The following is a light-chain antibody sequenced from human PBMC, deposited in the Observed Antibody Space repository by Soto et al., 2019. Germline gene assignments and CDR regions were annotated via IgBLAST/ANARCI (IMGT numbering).Light chain of an antibody. CDR3: QQSHSFPFT. CDR2: AAC. Sequence: DIQMTQSPSSLSASVGDRVTITCRATQSISNSLNWYQHKPGEAPKLLMYAACTLQSGVPSRFSCGGSGTDFTLTISSLQPEDFATYFCQQSHSFPFTFGPGTKWTSN. CDR1: QSISNS. V-gene: IGKV1-39*01. J-gene: IGKJ3*01.